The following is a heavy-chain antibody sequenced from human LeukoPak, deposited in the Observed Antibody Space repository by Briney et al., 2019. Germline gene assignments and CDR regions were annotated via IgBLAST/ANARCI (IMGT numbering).Heavy chain of an antibody. D-gene: IGHD3-10*01. CDR2: INPSGGST. Sequence: ASVTVSFKASGYTFTSYYMHWVRQAPGQGLERMGIINPSGGSTSYAQKFQGRVTMPRDTSTSTVYMELSSLRSEDTAVYYCARVLVFRGVIRLGGADYWGQGTLVTVSS. V-gene: IGHV1-46*01. J-gene: IGHJ4*02. CDR3: ARVLVFRGVIRLGGADY. CDR1: GYTFTSYY.